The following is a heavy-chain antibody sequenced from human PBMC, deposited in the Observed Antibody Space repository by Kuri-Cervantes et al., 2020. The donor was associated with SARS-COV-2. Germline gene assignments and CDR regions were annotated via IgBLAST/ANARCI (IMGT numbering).Heavy chain of an antibody. CDR3: ARDLGLTTGELEWYY. Sequence: SQTLSLTCAVSGVSVSSGGYSWSWIRQPPGKGLEWIGYIYHSGSTYYNPSLKSRVTISVDRSKNQFSLKLSSVTAADTAVYYCARDLGLTTGELEWYYWGQGTLVTVSS. V-gene: IGHV4-30-2*01. D-gene: IGHD3-3*01. CDR2: IYHSGST. J-gene: IGHJ4*02. CDR1: GVSVSSGGYS.